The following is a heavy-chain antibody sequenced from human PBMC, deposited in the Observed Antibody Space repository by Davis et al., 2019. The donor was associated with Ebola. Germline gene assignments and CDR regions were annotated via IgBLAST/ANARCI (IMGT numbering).Heavy chain of an antibody. CDR1: GFTFSSYA. CDR3: ARGRAVAYFDY. J-gene: IGHJ4*02. V-gene: IGHV3-21*01. D-gene: IGHD6-19*01. Sequence: SCKASGFTFSSYAMNWVRQAPGKGLEWVSSISSSSSYIYYADSVKGRFTISRDNAKNSLYLQMNSLRAEDTAVDFWARGRAVAYFDYWGQGTLVTGSS. CDR2: ISSSSSYI.